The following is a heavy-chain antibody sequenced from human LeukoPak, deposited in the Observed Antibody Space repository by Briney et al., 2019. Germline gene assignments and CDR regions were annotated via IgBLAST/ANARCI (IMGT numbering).Heavy chain of an antibody. Sequence: ASVKVSCKVSGYTLTELSMHWVRQAPGKGLEWMGGFDPEDGETIYAQKFQGRVTMTEDTSTDTAYMELSSLRSEDTAVYYCATLGIGYYDSSGYYDFDYWGQGTLVTVSS. CDR3: ATLGIGYYDSSGYYDFDY. CDR1: GYTLTELS. CDR2: FDPEDGET. J-gene: IGHJ4*02. V-gene: IGHV1-24*01. D-gene: IGHD3-22*01.